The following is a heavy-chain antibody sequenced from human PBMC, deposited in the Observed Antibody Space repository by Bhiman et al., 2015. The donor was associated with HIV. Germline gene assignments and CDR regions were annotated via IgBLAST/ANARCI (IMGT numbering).Heavy chain of an antibody. CDR2: ISSSTSYI. Sequence: EVQLVESGGGLVKPGGSLRLSCAASGFTFTNAWMNWVRQAPGKGLEWVSSISSSTSYIYYADSVKGRFTISRDNAKNSLYLQMNSLRAEDTAVYYCAREFSYYDSPDRGGFDYWGQGTLVTVSS. CDR1: GFTFTNAW. CDR3: AREFSYYDSPDRGGFDY. D-gene: IGHD3-22*01. V-gene: IGHV3-21*03. J-gene: IGHJ4*02.